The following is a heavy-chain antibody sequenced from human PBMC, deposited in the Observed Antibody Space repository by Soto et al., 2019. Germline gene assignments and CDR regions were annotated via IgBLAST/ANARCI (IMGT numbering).Heavy chain of an antibody. J-gene: IGHJ6*02. D-gene: IGHD3-10*01. Sequence: GGSLRLSCAASGLTFSSYAMHWVRQAPGKGLEWVAVISYDGSNKYYADSVKGRFTISRDNSKNTLYLQMNSLRAEDTAVYYCARAVYGSGSRYYYGMDVWGQGTTVTVSS. V-gene: IGHV3-30-3*01. CDR3: ARAVYGSGSRYYYGMDV. CDR1: GLTFSSYA. CDR2: ISYDGSNK.